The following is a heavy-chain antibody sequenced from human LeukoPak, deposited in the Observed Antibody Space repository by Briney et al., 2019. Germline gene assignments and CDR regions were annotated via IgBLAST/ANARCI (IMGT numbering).Heavy chain of an antibody. CDR1: GFTVSSNY. D-gene: IGHD6-19*01. Sequence: GGSLRLSCAASGFTVSSNYMSWVSQAPGKGLEGVLDNYSGGSTYYADSVKGRFTISRHNSKNTLYLQMNSLRAEDTAVYYCAREKYSSGTIYYYYGMDVWGQGTTVTVSS. CDR2: NYSGGST. V-gene: IGHV3-53*04. J-gene: IGHJ6*02. CDR3: AREKYSSGTIYYYYGMDV.